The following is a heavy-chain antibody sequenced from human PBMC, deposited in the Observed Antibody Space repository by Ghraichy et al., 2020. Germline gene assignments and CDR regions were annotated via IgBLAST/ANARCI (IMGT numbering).Heavy chain of an antibody. Sequence: LSLTCAASGFTFSSYAMHWVRQAPGKGLEWVAVISYDGSNKYYADSVMGRFTISRDNSKNTLYLQMNSLRAEDTAVYYCATLTTLETPFDYWGQGTLVTVSS. J-gene: IGHJ4*02. CDR1: GFTFSSYA. V-gene: IGHV3-30-3*01. CDR2: ISYDGSNK. D-gene: IGHD4-17*01. CDR3: ATLTTLETPFDY.